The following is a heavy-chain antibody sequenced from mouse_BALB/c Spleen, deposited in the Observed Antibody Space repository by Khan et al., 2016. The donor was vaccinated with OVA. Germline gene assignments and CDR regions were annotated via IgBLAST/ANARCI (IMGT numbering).Heavy chain of an antibody. D-gene: IGHD1-1*01. CDR1: GYSITSDYA. CDR2: IKYSGST. V-gene: IGHV3-2*02. J-gene: IGHJ2*01. Sequence: EVQLQESGPGLVKPSQSLSLTCTVTGYSITSDYAWNWIRQFPGNKLEWMGYIKYSGSTSYNPSPKSRFSITRDTSKNHFFLHLKSVTTEDTAAYDWARSGSISTVVATNFDYWGQGTTLTVSA. CDR3: ARSGSISTVVATNFDY.